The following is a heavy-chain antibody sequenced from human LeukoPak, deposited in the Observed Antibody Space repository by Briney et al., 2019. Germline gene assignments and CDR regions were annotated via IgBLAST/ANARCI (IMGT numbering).Heavy chain of an antibody. CDR1: GFTFSSYW. Sequence: PGGSLRLSCAASGFTFSSYWMHCVRQAPGKGLVWVSRINTDGSSTSYADSVKGRFTISRDNAKNTLYLQMNSLRAEDTAVYYCARVIRGYSYGPFDYWGQGTLVTVSS. V-gene: IGHV3-74*01. CDR2: INTDGSST. J-gene: IGHJ4*02. D-gene: IGHD5-18*01. CDR3: ARVIRGYSYGPFDY.